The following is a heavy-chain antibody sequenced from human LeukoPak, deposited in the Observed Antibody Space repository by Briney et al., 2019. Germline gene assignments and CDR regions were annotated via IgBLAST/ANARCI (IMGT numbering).Heavy chain of an antibody. CDR1: GASIISYH. V-gene: IGHV4-59*08. CDR3: ARSPLESRRDAYNFYLDH. Sequence: SETLSLTCSVSGASIISYHWSWVRQPPGKGLEWIGFVHYSGSTNYNPSLKSRVTISADTSKNQFSLSLTSVTAADTALYYCARSPLESRRDAYNFYLDHWPQGALVTVSS. D-gene: IGHD5-24*01. CDR2: VHYSGST. J-gene: IGHJ4*02.